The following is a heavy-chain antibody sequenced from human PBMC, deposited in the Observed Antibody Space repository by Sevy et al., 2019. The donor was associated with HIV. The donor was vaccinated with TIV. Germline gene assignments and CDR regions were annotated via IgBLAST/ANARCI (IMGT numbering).Heavy chain of an antibody. Sequence: SETLSLTCAVYGGSFSGYYWSWIRQPPGKGLEWIGASNHSGSTNYNPSLKSRVTISVDTSKNQFSLKLSSVTAADTAVYYCARTITMIVVARRGQFDPWGQGTLVTVSS. V-gene: IGHV4-34*01. CDR2: SNHSGST. CDR3: ARTITMIVVARRGQFDP. D-gene: IGHD3-22*01. J-gene: IGHJ5*02. CDR1: GGSFSGYY.